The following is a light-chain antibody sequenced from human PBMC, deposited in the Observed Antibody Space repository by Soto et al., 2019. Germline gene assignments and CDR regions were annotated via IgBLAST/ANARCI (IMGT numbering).Light chain of an antibody. Sequence: DIQMTQSPSYLSASVGDRVTITCRASESVSRYLNWYQQKPRKGPTLLINAASSLKSGLPSRLSGSESGTDFPLTIRSLQPDDFATQCGLQRYSTPRIAFGPGNKGVIK. V-gene: IGKV1-39*01. CDR1: ESVSRY. CDR2: AAS. CDR3: LQRYSTPRIA. J-gene: IGKJ3*01.